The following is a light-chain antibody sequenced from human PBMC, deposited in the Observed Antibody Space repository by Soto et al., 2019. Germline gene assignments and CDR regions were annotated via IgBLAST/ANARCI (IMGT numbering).Light chain of an antibody. J-gene: IGKJ5*01. CDR3: MQALRTPYT. V-gene: IGKV2-28*01. CDR2: MSS. Sequence: DTVLTQSPFSLPVTPGEPASISCRSSQSLLHSNGYKYLDWYLQKPGQSPQLLIYMSSTRASGVSDRFSGSGSCTDFTLKISRVEAEDVGVYYCMQALRTPYTFGQGTRLEIK. CDR1: QSLLHSNGYKY.